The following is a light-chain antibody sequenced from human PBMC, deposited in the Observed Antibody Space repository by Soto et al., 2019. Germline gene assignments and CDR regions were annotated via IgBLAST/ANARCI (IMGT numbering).Light chain of an antibody. V-gene: IGKV1-39*01. CDR2: AAS. CDR1: QSISSY. CDR3: QQSYSTPPT. Sequence: DIRMTQSPSSLSASVGDRVTITFRASQSISSYLNWYQQKPGKAPKLLIYAASSLQSGVPSRFSGSGSGTDFTLTISSLQPEDFATYYCQQSYSTPPTFGQGTKVDIK. J-gene: IGKJ1*01.